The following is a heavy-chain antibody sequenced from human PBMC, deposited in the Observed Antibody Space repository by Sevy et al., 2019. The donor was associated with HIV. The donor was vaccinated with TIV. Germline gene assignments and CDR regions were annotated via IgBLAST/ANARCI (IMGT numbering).Heavy chain of an antibody. J-gene: IGHJ4*02. V-gene: IGHV3-9*01. CDR1: GFTFDDYA. D-gene: IGHD5-12*01. Sequence: GGSLRLSCAASGFTFDDYAMHWVRQAPGKGLEWVSGISWSGGSIGYADSVKGRFTISRDNAKNSLYLLMNSLRPEDTALYYCTKDRFGHSAYDGAFDYWGQGTLVTVSS. CDR2: ISWSGGSI. CDR3: TKDRFGHSAYDGAFDY.